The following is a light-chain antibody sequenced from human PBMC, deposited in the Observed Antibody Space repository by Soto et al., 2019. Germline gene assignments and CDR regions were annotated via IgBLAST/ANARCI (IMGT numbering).Light chain of an antibody. Sequence: EIVLTQSPGTLSLSPGERATLSCRASHSVTSNYLAWYQQKPGQAPRLLIYAASGRASGIPDRFSGSGSGTYFFLTISRLEPEDFAVYYCQQYGSSPQTCGQGTRVDIK. CDR1: HSVTSNY. CDR2: AAS. J-gene: IGKJ1*01. CDR3: QQYGSSPQT. V-gene: IGKV3-20*01.